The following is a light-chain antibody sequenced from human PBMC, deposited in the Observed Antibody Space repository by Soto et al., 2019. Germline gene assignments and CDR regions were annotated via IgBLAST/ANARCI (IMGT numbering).Light chain of an antibody. Sequence: DIQLPQSPPSLSASVGDRVTITCQASQDIRNYLNWYQQKPGRAPKLLIYDASNLETGVPSRFSGSGSGTDFTFTISSLQPEDIGTYYCQQYDNRLTFGGGTKVETK. J-gene: IGKJ4*01. CDR3: QQYDNRLT. V-gene: IGKV1-33*01. CDR1: QDIRNY. CDR2: DAS.